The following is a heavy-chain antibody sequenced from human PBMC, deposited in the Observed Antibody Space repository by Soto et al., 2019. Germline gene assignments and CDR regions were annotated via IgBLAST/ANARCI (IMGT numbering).Heavy chain of an antibody. CDR2: INPSGGST. D-gene: IGHD3-22*01. V-gene: IGHV1-46*01. J-gene: IGHJ4*02. CDR1: GYIFTNHY. CDR3: ARADYYDSSGFYYDY. Sequence: QVQLVQSGAEVKKPGASVKVSCKASGYIFTNHYIHWVRQAPGQGLEWMGIINPSGGSTNYLQKFQGRVTMTRDTSASTVYMELSSLRSEDTAVYFCARADYYDSSGFYYDYWGQGTLVTVSS.